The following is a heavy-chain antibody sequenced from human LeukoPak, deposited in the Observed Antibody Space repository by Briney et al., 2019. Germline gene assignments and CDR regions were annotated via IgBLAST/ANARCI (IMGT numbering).Heavy chain of an antibody. J-gene: IGHJ3*02. CDR1: GFTFSSYE. Sequence: GGSLRLSCAASGFTFSSYEMNWVRQAPGKGLEWVSYISSSGSTIYYADSVKGRFTISRDNAKNSLYLQMNSLRAEGTAVYYCAREDRTGSGTAFDIWGQGTMVTVSS. V-gene: IGHV3-48*03. D-gene: IGHD3/OR15-3a*01. CDR2: ISSSGSTI. CDR3: AREDRTGSGTAFDI.